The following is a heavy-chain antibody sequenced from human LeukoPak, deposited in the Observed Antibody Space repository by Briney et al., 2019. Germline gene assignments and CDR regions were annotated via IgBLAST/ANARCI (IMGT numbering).Heavy chain of an antibody. CDR1: GYTFTSYG. J-gene: IGHJ4*02. CDR3: AILGDYGDPIDY. D-gene: IGHD4-17*01. V-gene: IGHV1-18*01. Sequence: ASVKASCKASGYTFTSYGISWVRQAPGQGLEWMGWISAYNGNTNYAQKLQGRVTMTTDTSTSTAYMELRSLRSDDTAVCYCAILGDYGDPIDYWGQGTLVTVSS. CDR2: ISAYNGNT.